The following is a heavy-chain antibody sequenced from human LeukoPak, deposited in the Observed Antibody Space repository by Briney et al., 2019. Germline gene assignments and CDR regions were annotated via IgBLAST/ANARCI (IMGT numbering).Heavy chain of an antibody. V-gene: IGHV4-39*01. D-gene: IGHD4-23*01. CDR3: ATSPGVDYGGDHWFDP. CDR2: ISYGVTT. J-gene: IGHJ5*02. Sequence: PSETLSLTCTVSVGSLTSNHYYWGCIRQPPGKGLEWIGSISYGVTTHYNPSLKSRVTMSADTPKNQFSLKMRSVTATDTAVYHCATSPGVDYGGDHWFDPWGQGTLVTVSS. CDR1: VGSLTSNHYY.